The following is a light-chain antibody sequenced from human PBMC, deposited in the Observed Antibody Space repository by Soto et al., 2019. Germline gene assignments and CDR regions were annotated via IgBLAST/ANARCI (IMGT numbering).Light chain of an antibody. CDR3: QQYYNLPIT. Sequence: SRMTQYPSTLSASVRDRVHITCRASQSISRWLAWYHQKPGKAPKLLIYDASNLETGVPSRFSGSGSGTDFTVTISSLQPEDFATYSCQQYYNLPITFGQGTRLEIK. CDR1: QSISRW. J-gene: IGKJ5*01. V-gene: IGKV1-5*01. CDR2: DAS.